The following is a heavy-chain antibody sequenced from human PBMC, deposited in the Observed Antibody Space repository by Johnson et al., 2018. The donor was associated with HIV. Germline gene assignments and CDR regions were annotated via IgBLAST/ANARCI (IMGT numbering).Heavy chain of an antibody. CDR2: TAHDESIT. J-gene: IGHJ3*02. Sequence: QVQLVESGGGVVQPGESLRLSCAASGFTFANYGMHWVRQAPGKGLEWVAFTAHDESITHYADSVKGRFTISRDNSKNTLYLQMNSLRADDTAVYYCARDYRGLTGSSSPSYAFDIWGQGTMVTVSS. CDR1: GFTFANYG. CDR3: ARDYRGLTGSSSPSYAFDI. D-gene: IGHD1-20*01. V-gene: IGHV3-33*05.